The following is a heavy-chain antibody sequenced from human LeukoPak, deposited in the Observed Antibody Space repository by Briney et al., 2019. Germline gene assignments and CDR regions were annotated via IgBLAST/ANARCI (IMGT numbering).Heavy chain of an antibody. D-gene: IGHD6-13*01. CDR1: GFSFSSFG. Sequence: GGSLRLSCAASGFSFSSFGMHWVRQAPGKGLEWVTVISYDGSNKYYADSVKGRFTISRDNPKNTLYLQMNSLRAEDTAVYYCAKDPLGYSRSSPGDYWGQGTLVTVSS. V-gene: IGHV3-30*18. J-gene: IGHJ4*02. CDR2: ISYDGSNK. CDR3: AKDPLGYSRSSPGDY.